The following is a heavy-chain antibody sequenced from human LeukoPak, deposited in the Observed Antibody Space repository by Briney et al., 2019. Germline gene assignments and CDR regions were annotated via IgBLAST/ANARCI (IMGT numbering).Heavy chain of an antibody. CDR2: INPNSGGT. D-gene: IGHD6-19*01. Sequence: ASVKVSCKASGYTFTGYYMHWVRQAPGQGFEWMGWINPNSGGTNYAQKFQGRVTMTRDTSISTAYMELRSLRSDDTAVYYCARDRGSGWYIYWGQGTLVTVSS. CDR3: ARDRGSGWYIY. V-gene: IGHV1-2*02. J-gene: IGHJ4*02. CDR1: GYTFTGYY.